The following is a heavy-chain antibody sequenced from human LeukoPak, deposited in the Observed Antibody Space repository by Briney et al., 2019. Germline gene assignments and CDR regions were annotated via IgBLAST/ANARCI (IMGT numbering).Heavy chain of an antibody. V-gene: IGHV4-39*07. D-gene: IGHD1-26*01. CDR2: IYYSGST. CDR1: GGSISSGVYY. Sequence: SETLSLTCTVSGGSISSGVYYWGWIRQPPGKGLEWIGSIYYSGSTNYNPSLKSRVTISVDTSKNQFSLKVTSVTAADAAVYYCARGEKWDLHAFDIWGQGTMVTVSS. J-gene: IGHJ3*02. CDR3: ARGEKWDLHAFDI.